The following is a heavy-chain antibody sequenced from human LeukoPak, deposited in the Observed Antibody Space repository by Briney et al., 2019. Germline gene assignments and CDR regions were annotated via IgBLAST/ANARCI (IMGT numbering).Heavy chain of an antibody. Sequence: SETLSLTCTVSGGSISSSSYYWGWIRQPPGKGLEWIGSIYYSGSTYYNPSLKSRVTISADTSKNQFSLKLSSVTAADTAVYYCARLSGSYFPHWGQGTLVTVSS. J-gene: IGHJ1*01. D-gene: IGHD1-26*01. CDR3: ARLSGSYFPH. V-gene: IGHV4-39*01. CDR2: IYYSGST. CDR1: GGSISSSSYY.